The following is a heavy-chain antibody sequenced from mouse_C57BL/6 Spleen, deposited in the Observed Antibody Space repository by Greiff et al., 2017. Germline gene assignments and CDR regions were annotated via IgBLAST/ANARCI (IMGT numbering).Heavy chain of an antibody. Sequence: QVQLQQPGAELVMPGASVKLSCKASGYTFTSYWMHWVKQRPGQGLEWIGEIDPSDSYTNYNQKFKGKSTLTVDKSSSTAYLQLSSLTSEDSAVYYCARRTTVVASMDYWGQGTSVTVSS. CDR2: IDPSDSYT. J-gene: IGHJ4*01. D-gene: IGHD1-1*01. CDR3: ARRTTVVASMDY. CDR1: GYTFTSYW. V-gene: IGHV1-69*01.